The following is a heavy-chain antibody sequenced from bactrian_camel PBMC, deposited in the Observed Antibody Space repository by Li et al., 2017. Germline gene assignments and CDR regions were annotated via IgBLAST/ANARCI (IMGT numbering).Heavy chain of an antibody. CDR2: IDSDGAI. CDR1: GYSNC. Sequence: VQLVESGGGSVQAGGSLRLSCAVSGYSNCMAWFRQAPGKERERVARIDSDGAIRYGDAVKGRFTIAKGQAKHTLYLQMDNLKPEDTAVYYCSARGVPSDSLCSPDHWGSDVGYWGPGTQVTVS. V-gene: IGHV3S42*01. D-gene: IGHD4*01. J-gene: IGHJ4*01. CDR3: SARGVPSDSLCSPDHWGSDVGY.